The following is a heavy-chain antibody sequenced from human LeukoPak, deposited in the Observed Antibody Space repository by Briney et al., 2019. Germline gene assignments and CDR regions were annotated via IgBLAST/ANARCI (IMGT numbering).Heavy chain of an antibody. V-gene: IGHV1-2*02. Sequence: GASVKVSCKASGYTFTGYYMHWVRQAPGQGPEWMGWINPNSGGTNYAQKFQGRVTMTRDTSISTAYMELSRLRSDDTAVYYCARDPRYSNYVYYYYYGMDVWGQGTTVTVSS. CDR1: GYTFTGYY. CDR3: ARDPRYSNYVYYYYYGMDV. CDR2: INPNSGGT. J-gene: IGHJ6*02. D-gene: IGHD4-11*01.